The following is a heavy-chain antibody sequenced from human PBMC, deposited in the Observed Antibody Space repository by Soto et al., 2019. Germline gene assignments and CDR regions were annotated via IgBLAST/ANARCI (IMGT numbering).Heavy chain of an antibody. CDR1: GFTFSSYS. J-gene: IGHJ4*02. V-gene: IGHV3-21*01. D-gene: IGHD3-22*01. CDR2: ISSSSSYI. CDR3: ARDGYYDSSGYYPLDY. Sequence: GGSLRLSWVASGFTFSSYSMNWVRQAPGKGLEWVSSISSSSSYIYYADSVKGRFTISRDNAKNSLYLQMNSLRAEDTAVYYCARDGYYDSSGYYPLDYWGQGTLVTVSS.